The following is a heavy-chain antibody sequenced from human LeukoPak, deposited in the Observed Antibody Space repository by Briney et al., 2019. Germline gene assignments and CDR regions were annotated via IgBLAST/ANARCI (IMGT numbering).Heavy chain of an antibody. J-gene: IGHJ3*02. CDR1: GFTISIYW. CDR3: ARDISWAFDI. CDR2: IKQDGSEK. Sequence: GGSLRLSCAASGFTISIYWMSWVRQAPGKGLEWVANIKQDGSEKYYVDSVKGRFTISRDNAKNSLYLQMNSLRAKDTAVYYCARDISWAFDIWGQGTMVTVSS. V-gene: IGHV3-7*01. D-gene: IGHD3-16*02.